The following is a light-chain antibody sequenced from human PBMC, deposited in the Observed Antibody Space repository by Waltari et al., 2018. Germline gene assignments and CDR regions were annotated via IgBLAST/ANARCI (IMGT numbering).Light chain of an antibody. J-gene: IGLJ3*02. CDR2: GKE. CDR3: HSRKGSDKQVV. V-gene: IGLV3-19*01. Sequence: SSELTQGTDVSVALVQTVKITCQGDSLRTSSGSWYQVKPGQAPVLVLFGKEKRPSGIPDRFSGYSSGTTSYLTITGAQAEDEADYYCHSRKGSDKQVVFGGGTKLTVL. CDR1: SLRTSS.